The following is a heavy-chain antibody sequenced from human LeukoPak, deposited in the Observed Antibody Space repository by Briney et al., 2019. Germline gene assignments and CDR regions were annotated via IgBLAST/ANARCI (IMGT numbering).Heavy chain of an antibody. D-gene: IGHD3-10*01. CDR2: ISSSSSYI. Sequence: GGSLRLSCAASGFTFSSYSMNWVRQAPGKGLEWVSSISSSSSYIYYADSVKGRFTISRGNAKNSLYLQMNSLRAEDTAVYYCAGWFGEFDYWGQGTLVTVSS. CDR1: GFTFSSYS. J-gene: IGHJ4*02. CDR3: AGWFGEFDY. V-gene: IGHV3-21*01.